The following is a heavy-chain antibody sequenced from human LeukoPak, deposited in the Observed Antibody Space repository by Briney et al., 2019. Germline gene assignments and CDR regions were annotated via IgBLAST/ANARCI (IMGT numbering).Heavy chain of an antibody. D-gene: IGHD2/OR15-2a*01. CDR2: FNHVGSI. Sequence: SSETLSLTCTGSDGSMSSYYWSWVRQPPGQGLDWIGNFNHVGSIIYHSSLKSRVTTSMATSKNLLSLCRSSVRAADTAVYYCAGWVWAFSRVEYFENWGQGTLVTVSS. CDR1: DGSMSSYY. V-gene: IGHV4-59*12. J-gene: IGHJ1*01. CDR3: AGWVWAFSRVEYFEN.